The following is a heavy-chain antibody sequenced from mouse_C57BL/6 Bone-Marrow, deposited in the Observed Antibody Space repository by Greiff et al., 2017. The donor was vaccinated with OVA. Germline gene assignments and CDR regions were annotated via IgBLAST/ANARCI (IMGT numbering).Heavy chain of an antibody. D-gene: IGHD2-1*01. J-gene: IGHJ4*01. CDR1: GYTFTDYE. CDR2: IDPETGGT. V-gene: IGHV1-15*01. Sequence: VQLQQSGAELVRPGASVTLSCKASGYTFTDYEMHWVKQTPVHGLEWIGAIDPETGGTAYNQKFKGKAILTADKSSSTAYMELRSLTSEDSAVYYCRPFYYGNYDYAIDYWGQGTSVTVSS. CDR3: RPFYYGNYDYAIDY.